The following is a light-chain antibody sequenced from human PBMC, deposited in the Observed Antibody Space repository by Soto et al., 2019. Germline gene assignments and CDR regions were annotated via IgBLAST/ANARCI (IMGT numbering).Light chain of an antibody. J-gene: IGLJ3*02. CDR3: SSYTSNTTPV. V-gene: IGLV2-14*01. CDR2: DVS. CDR1: TSDVGGYNY. Sequence: QSALTQPASVSGSPGQSIAISCTGTTSDVGGYNYVSWYQQHPGKAPKLMIYDVSNRPSGVSNRFSGSKSGNTASLTISGLQAEDEADYYCSSYTSNTTPVFGGGTKLTVL.